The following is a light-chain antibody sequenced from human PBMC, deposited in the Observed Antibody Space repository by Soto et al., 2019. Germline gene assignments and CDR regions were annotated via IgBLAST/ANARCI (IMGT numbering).Light chain of an antibody. Sequence: EIVMTQSPATLSVSPGERATLSCRASQSVSSNLAWYQQKPGQAPRLLIYGASTRATGIPARISGSGSGTEFTLTISSLQSEDFAVYYCQQYNDWPLSFGGGTNVEIK. V-gene: IGKV3-15*01. CDR3: QQYNDWPLS. J-gene: IGKJ4*01. CDR1: QSVSSN. CDR2: GAS.